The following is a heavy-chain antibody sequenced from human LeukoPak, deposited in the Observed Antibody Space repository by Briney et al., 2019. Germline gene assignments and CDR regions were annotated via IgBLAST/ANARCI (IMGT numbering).Heavy chain of an antibody. D-gene: IGHD3-3*01. CDR1: GGSISSYY. J-gene: IGHJ5*02. CDR3: ARDAAGVVIISSWFDP. Sequence: SETLSLTCTVSGGSISSYYWSWIRQPAGKGLEWIGRIYTSGSTNYNPSLKSRVTMSVDTSKNQFSLKLSSVTAADTAVYYCARDAAGVVIISSWFDPWGQGTLVTV. V-gene: IGHV4-4*07. CDR2: IYTSGST.